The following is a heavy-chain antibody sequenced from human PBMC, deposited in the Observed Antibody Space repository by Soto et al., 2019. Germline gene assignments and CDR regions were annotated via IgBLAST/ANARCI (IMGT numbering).Heavy chain of an antibody. CDR2: IYRGGST. V-gene: IGHV3-53*01. Sequence: GGSLRLSCAASGFIVSGNYMSWVRQAPGKGLEWVSVIYRGGSTYYADSVKGRFTISRDNSKNTLYLQMNSLRADDTGVYYCARDGGIAEDGMDVWGQRTTVTVCS. CDR1: GFIVSGNY. CDR3: ARDGGIAEDGMDV. D-gene: IGHD6-13*01. J-gene: IGHJ6*02.